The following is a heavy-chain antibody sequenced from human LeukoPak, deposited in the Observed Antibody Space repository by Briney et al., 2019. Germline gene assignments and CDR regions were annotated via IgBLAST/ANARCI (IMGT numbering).Heavy chain of an antibody. CDR3: ARHIGGGIEDMDV. J-gene: IGHJ6*03. CDR2: IYVTGT. CDR1: GGSIGTFY. D-gene: IGHD3-16*02. V-gene: IGHV4-59*08. Sequence: SETLSLTCTVSGGSIGTFYWSWIRQSPGKGLEWIGYIYVTGTRYNPYLQSRVTISVDRSRNQFFLKLSSVTAADTAVYYCARHIGGGIEDMDVWGKGTKVIVSS.